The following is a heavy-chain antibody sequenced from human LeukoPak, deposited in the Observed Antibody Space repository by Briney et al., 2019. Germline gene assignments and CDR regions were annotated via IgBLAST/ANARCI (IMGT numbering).Heavy chain of an antibody. J-gene: IGHJ5*02. CDR2: ISGSGGST. Sequence: GGSLRLSCAASGFTFSSYAMSRVRQAPGKGLEWVSAISGSGGSTYYADSVKGRFTISRDNSKNTLYLQMNSLRAEDTAVYYCAKDLGGPGISAWGQGPLVTVSS. CDR1: GFTFSSYA. CDR3: AKDLGGPGISA. D-gene: IGHD1-14*01. V-gene: IGHV3-23*01.